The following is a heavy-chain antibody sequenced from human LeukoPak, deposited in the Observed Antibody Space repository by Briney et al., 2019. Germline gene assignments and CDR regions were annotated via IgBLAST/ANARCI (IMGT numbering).Heavy chain of an antibody. D-gene: IGHD2-15*01. J-gene: IGHJ4*02. Sequence: PGGSLRLSCAASGFTLSSYWMTWVRQAPGKGLEWVANINRDGSQENYVGSVQGRFTISRDNAKNSLYLQMNSLRVEDTASYYCARDATHCSGGTCYDAFDYWGQAILVTVSS. CDR1: GFTLSSYW. V-gene: IGHV3-7*01. CDR3: ARDATHCSGGTCYDAFDY. CDR2: INRDGSQE.